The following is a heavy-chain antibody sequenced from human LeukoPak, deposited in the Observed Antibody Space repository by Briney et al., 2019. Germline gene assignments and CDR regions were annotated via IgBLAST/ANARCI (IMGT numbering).Heavy chain of an antibody. CDR1: GGSISSSSYY. CDR2: IYYSGST. J-gene: IGHJ5*02. V-gene: IGHV4-39*01. D-gene: IGHD6-13*01. Sequence: SETLSLTCTVPGGSISSSSYYWGWIRQPPGKGLEWIGSIYYSGSTYYNPSLKSRVTISVDTSKNQFSLKLSSVTAADTVVYYCAGSSSWYFWFDPWGQGTLVTVSS. CDR3: AGSSSWYFWFDP.